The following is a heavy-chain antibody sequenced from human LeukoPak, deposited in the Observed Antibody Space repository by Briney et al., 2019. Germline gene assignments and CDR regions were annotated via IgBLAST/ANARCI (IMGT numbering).Heavy chain of an antibody. D-gene: IGHD3-22*01. V-gene: IGHV4-61*05. CDR2: IYYSGST. Sequence: PSETLSLTCTVSGGSISSSSYYWGWIRQPPGKGLEWIGYIYYSGSTNYNPSLKSRVTISVDTSKSQFSLKLSSVTAADTAVYYCARARGAYDSSGYYSLDDYYYYGMDVWGQGTTVTVSS. CDR3: ARARGAYDSSGYYSLDDYYYYGMDV. CDR1: GGSISSSSYY. J-gene: IGHJ6*02.